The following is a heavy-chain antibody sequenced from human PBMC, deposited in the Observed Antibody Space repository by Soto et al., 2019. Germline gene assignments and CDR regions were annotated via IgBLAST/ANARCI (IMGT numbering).Heavy chain of an antibody. CDR2: IWHDGKNK. J-gene: IGHJ4*02. CDR1: GFRFSNFG. CDR3: ARDRGKDEAIDY. V-gene: IGHV3-33*01. Sequence: QVQVVESGGGVVQPGTSLRLSCAASGFRFSNFGMHWVRQAPGKGLEWVAVIWHDGKNKYYADSVEGRFTISRDNSKNHLYLQMNSLRAADTAVYYCARDRGKDEAIDYWGQGTLVIVSS.